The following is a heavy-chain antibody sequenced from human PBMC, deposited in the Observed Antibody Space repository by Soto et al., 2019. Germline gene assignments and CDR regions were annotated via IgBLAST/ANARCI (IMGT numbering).Heavy chain of an antibody. CDR3: ASRDPGTSVDY. J-gene: IGHJ4*02. Sequence: KTSETLSLTCAVSVGSFTSNNWCTWVRQPPGQGLEWIGEIYRTGSTNYNPSLKSRVTISLDKSENQFSLKVTSLTAADTAAYYCASRDPGTSVDYWGQGTLVTVSA. CDR2: IYRTGST. CDR1: VGSFTSNNW. D-gene: IGHD1-7*01. V-gene: IGHV4-4*02.